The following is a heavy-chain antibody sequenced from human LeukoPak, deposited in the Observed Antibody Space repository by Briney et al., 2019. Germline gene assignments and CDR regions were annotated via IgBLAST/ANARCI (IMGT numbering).Heavy chain of an antibody. Sequence: SETLSLTCAVSNSSVTGGSFWGWIRQSPGKGLEWIGTTYHRGTSYYNPSLKSRVTIFVDTAKNQFDLELSSVTAADTAVYYGARQAIGQGGIVLMVYAPLYSVYFDYWGQGTLVTVSS. CDR1: NSSVTGGSF. D-gene: IGHD2-8*01. V-gene: IGHV4-38-2*01. CDR2: TYHRGTS. CDR3: ARQAIGQGGIVLMVYAPLYSVYFDY. J-gene: IGHJ4*02.